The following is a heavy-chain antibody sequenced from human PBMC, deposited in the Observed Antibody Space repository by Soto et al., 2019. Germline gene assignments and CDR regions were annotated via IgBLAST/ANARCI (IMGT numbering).Heavy chain of an antibody. J-gene: IGHJ4*02. D-gene: IGHD2-2*01. CDR3: SRVVGTSYQDY. Sequence: EVQLVESGGGLVQPGGSLRLSCAASGFTVSSNYMSWVRQAPGKGLECVSVIYSGGSTYYADSVKGRFTISRHNSKNTLYLQMNSLRAEDTAVDYCSRVVGTSYQDYWGQGSLVTVS. V-gene: IGHV3-53*04. CDR2: IYSGGST. CDR1: GFTVSSNY.